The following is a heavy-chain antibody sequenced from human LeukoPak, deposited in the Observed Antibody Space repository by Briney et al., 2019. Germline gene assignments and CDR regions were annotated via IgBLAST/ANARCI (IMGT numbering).Heavy chain of an antibody. Sequence: ASVKVSCKXSGYTFTSYDINWVRQDTEQGLEWMGWMSPNSGNTGYAQKFQGRVTMTRDTSITTAYMELSNLRSEDTAVYYCVRAPPNWGFNFWGQGTLVTVSS. V-gene: IGHV1-8*01. J-gene: IGHJ5*01. CDR3: VRAPPNWGFNF. CDR2: MSPNSGNT. CDR1: GYTFTSYD. D-gene: IGHD1-1*01.